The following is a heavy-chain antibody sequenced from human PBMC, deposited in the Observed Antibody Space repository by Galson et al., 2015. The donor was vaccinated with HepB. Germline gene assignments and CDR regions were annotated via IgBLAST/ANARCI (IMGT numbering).Heavy chain of an antibody. D-gene: IGHD6-19*01. J-gene: IGHJ4*02. CDR2: ISYDGSNK. V-gene: IGHV3-30*03. CDR1: GFTFSSYG. Sequence: SLRLSCAASGFTFSSYGMHWVRQAPGKGLEWVAVISYDGSNKYYADSVKGRFTISRDNSKNTLYLQMNSLRAEDTAVYYCARPSPVDSSGWLIDYWGQGTLVTVSS. CDR3: ARPSPVDSSGWLIDY.